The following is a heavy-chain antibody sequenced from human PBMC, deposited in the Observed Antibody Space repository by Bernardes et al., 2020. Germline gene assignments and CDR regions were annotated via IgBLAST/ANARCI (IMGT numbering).Heavy chain of an antibody. CDR1: GFTFSSYW. Sequence: GGSLRLSCAASGFTFSSYWMSWVRQAPGKGLEWVANIKQDGSEKYYVDSVKGRFTISRDNAKNSLYLQMNSLRAEDTAVYYCARSPWPQGPAPYYFDYWGQGTLVTVSS. V-gene: IGHV3-7*01. CDR2: IKQDGSEK. CDR3: ARSPWPQGPAPYYFDY. D-gene: IGHD5-12*01. J-gene: IGHJ4*02.